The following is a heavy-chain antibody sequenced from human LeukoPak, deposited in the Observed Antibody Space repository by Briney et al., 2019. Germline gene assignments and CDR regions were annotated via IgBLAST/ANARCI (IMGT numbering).Heavy chain of an antibody. CDR1: GGSISSYY. J-gene: IGHJ5*02. CDR3: ARAKAAAGTSWFDP. CDR2: IYYSGST. Sequence: SETLSLTCTVSGGSISSYYWSWIRQPPGKGLEWIGCIYYSGSTNYNPSLKSRGTISVDTSKTQFSLKLSSVTAADTAVYYCARAKAAAGTSWFDPWGQGTLVTVSS. V-gene: IGHV4-59*01. D-gene: IGHD6-13*01.